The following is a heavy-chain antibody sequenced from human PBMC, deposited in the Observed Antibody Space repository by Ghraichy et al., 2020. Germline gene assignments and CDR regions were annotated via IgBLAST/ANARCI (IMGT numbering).Heavy chain of an antibody. J-gene: IGHJ6*02. CDR3: AREGGYYYGMDV. V-gene: IGHV3-33*01. CDR2: IWYDGSNK. CDR1: GFTFSSYG. Sequence: GSLRLSCAASGFTFSSYGMHWVHQAPGKGLEWVAVIWYDGSNKYYADSVKGRFTISRDNSKNTLYLQMNSLRAEDTAVYYCAREGGYYYGMDVWGQGTTVTVSS.